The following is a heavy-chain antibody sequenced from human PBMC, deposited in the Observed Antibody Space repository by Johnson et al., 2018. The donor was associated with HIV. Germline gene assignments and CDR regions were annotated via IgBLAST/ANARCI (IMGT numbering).Heavy chain of an antibody. CDR2: ISGSGGRT. CDR1: GFTFSSHA. D-gene: IGHD4-17*01. CDR3: ARDEGLDYGASLGAFDI. J-gene: IGHJ3*02. Sequence: VPLVESGGGAVQPGRSLRLPCASSGFTFSSHAMSSVRQAPGTGLESVSAISGSGGRTYYDDSVKGRFTISLDNSKNTLYLQMNSLRAEDTALYYCARDEGLDYGASLGAFDIGGQGTMVTVSS. V-gene: IGHV3-23*04.